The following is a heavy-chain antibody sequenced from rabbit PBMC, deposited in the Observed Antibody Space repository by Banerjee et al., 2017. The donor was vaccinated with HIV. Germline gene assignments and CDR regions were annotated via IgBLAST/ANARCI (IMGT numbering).Heavy chain of an antibody. V-gene: IGHV1S45*01. J-gene: IGHJ4*01. Sequence: QEQLEESGGGLVKPEGSLTLTCTASGFSFSSSYWICWVRQAPGKGLEWIACIYAGSSGTTYYASWAKGRFTISETSSTTVTLQMTSLTAADTATYFCARPTIVAVGYDLWGPGTLVTVS. CDR3: ARPTIVAVGYDL. D-gene: IGHD3-1*01. CDR2: IYAGSSGTT. CDR1: GFSFSSSYW.